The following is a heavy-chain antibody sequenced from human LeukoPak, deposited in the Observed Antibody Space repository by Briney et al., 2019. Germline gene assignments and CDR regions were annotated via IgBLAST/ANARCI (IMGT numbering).Heavy chain of an antibody. Sequence: PGGSLRLSCAASGFTFSSYWMSWVRQAPGKGLEWVANIKQDGSEKYYVDSVKGRFTISRDNAKNSLYLQMNSLRAEDTALYYCAKDIGSQRYYGMDVWGQGTTVTVSS. CDR2: IKQDGSEK. CDR1: GFTFSSYW. CDR3: AKDIGSQRYYGMDV. V-gene: IGHV3-7*03. J-gene: IGHJ6*02. D-gene: IGHD3-16*02.